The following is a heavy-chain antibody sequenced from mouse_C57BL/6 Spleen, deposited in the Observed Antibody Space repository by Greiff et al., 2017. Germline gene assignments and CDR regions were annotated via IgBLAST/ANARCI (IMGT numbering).Heavy chain of an antibody. Sequence: QVQLQQPGTELVKPGASVKLSCKASGYTFTSYWLHWVKQRPGQGLEWIGNINPSNGGTNYNEKFKSKATLTVDKSSSTAYMQLSSLTSEDSAVYYCARERVMGLITTVEGFAYWGQGTLVTVSA. CDR1: GYTFTSYW. CDR2: INPSNGGT. CDR3: ARERVMGLITTVEGFAY. V-gene: IGHV1-53*01. D-gene: IGHD1-1*01. J-gene: IGHJ3*01.